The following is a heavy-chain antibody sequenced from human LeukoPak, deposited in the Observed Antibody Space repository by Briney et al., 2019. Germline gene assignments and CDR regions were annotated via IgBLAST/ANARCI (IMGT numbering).Heavy chain of an antibody. J-gene: IGHJ5*02. D-gene: IGHD6-13*01. CDR1: GYTFNSSG. Sequence: GASVKVSCKASGYTFNSSGVSWVRQAPGQGLEWMGWISAYDGNTNYEQKFQGRVTMTTDTSTRTAYMELRSLTSDDTAVYYCARDKVIASAGTPNWFDPWGQGTQVTVS. CDR3: ARDKVIASAGTPNWFDP. CDR2: ISAYDGNT. V-gene: IGHV1-18*01.